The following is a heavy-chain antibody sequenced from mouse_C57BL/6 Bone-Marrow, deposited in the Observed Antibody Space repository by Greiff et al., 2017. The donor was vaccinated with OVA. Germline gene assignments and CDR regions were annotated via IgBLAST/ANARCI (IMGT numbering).Heavy chain of an antibody. D-gene: IGHD2-5*01. CDR3: ARGGSNYDAMDY. Sequence: VQLKESGPVLVKPGASVKMSCKASGYTFTDYYMNWVKQSHGKSLEWIGVINPYNGGTSYNQKFKGKATLTVDKSSSTAYMELNSLTSEDSAVYYCARGGSNYDAMDYWGQGTSVTVSS. J-gene: IGHJ4*01. V-gene: IGHV1-19*01. CDR1: GYTFTDYY. CDR2: INPYNGGT.